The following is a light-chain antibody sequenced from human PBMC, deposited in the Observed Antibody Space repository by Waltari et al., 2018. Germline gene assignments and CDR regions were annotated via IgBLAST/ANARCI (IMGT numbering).Light chain of an antibody. Sequence: YVVTQSPSVSVAPGQTARITCGGNNIGSKRVHWYQQRPGQAPVVAVYGDPDRPSGIPERFSGSNSGTTATLTISRVEAGDEGDYYCQVWESSSDLVLFGGGTKLTVL. CDR3: QVWESSSDLVL. CDR2: GDP. V-gene: IGLV3-21*02. CDR1: NIGSKR. J-gene: IGLJ2*01.